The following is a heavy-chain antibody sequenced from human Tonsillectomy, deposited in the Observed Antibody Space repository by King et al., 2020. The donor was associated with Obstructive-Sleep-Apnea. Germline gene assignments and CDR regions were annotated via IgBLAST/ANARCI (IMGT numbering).Heavy chain of an antibody. CDR2: IYYGGST. D-gene: IGHD5-12*01. V-gene: IGHV4-59*08. CDR1: GGSISSYY. J-gene: IGHJ4*02. CDR3: ARRTWATIFDY. Sequence: VQLQESGPGLVKPSETLSLTCTVSGGSISSYYWSWIRQPPGKGLEGIGFIYYGGSTNYNPSLKSRVTISVDTSKNQFSLKLSSVTAADSAVYYCARRTWATIFDYWGQGTLVTVSS.